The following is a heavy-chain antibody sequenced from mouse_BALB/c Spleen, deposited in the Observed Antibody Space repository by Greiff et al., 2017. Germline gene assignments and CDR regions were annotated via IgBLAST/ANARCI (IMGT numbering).Heavy chain of an antibody. Sequence: EVKVEESGGGLVQPGGSMKLSCVASGFTFSNYWMNWVRQSPEKGLEWVAEIRLKSNNYATHYAESVKGRFTISRDDSKSSVYLQMNNLRAEDTGIYYCTRLVLRLPDAMDYWGQGTSVTVSS. V-gene: IGHV6-6*02. D-gene: IGHD1-2*01. CDR2: IRLKSNNYAT. J-gene: IGHJ4*01. CDR1: GFTFSNYW. CDR3: TRLVLRLPDAMDY.